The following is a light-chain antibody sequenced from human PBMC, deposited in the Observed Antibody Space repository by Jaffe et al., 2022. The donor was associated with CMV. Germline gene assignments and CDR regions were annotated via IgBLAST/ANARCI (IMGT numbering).Light chain of an antibody. Sequence: EIVLTQSPGTLSLSPGERATLSCRASQTLRSNSLAWYQQKPGQAPCLLIYGASSRATGIPDRFSGSGSGTDFSLTISRLETEDFAVYYCQQYGDSPYTFGQGTKLEIK. CDR3: QQYGDSPYT. J-gene: IGKJ2*01. V-gene: IGKV3-20*01. CDR1: QTLRSNS. CDR2: GAS.